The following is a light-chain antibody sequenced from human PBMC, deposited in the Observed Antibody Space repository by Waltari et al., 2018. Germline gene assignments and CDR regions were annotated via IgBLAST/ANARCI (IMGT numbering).Light chain of an antibody. Sequence: DVQMTQSPSFLSAAVGDRVTITCRTSQSISIYLNWYQQRPGKAPKFLIYAASSLQSGVPSRFSGSCSGTDFTLTISSLQPEDFATYYCQQGYSIPVTFGQGTKLEI. CDR1: QSISIY. CDR2: AAS. J-gene: IGKJ2*01. CDR3: QQGYSIPVT. V-gene: IGKV1-39*01.